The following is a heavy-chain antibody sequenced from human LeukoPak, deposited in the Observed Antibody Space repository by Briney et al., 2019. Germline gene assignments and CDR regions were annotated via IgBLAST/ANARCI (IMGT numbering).Heavy chain of an antibody. CDR3: ARDVYGGNSRDASDI. J-gene: IGHJ3*02. CDR2: IYYDGST. CDR1: GGSINNYY. D-gene: IGHD4-23*01. Sequence: SETLSLTCTVSGGSINNYYWSWIRQPPGKALEWIGYIYYDGSTNYNPSLKSRVTISVDTSKNQFSLKLSSVTAADTAVYYCARDVYGGNSRDASDIWGQGTMVTVSS. V-gene: IGHV4-59*01.